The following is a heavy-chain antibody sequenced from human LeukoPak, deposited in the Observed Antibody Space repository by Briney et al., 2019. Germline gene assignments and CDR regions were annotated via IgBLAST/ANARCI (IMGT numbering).Heavy chain of an antibody. Sequence: GASVKVSCKASGGTFSSYAISWVRQAPGQGLEWMGGIIPIFGTANYAQKFRGRVTITADESTSTAYMELSSLRSEDTAVYYCARGGIAVAGINFDYWGQGTLVTVSS. D-gene: IGHD6-19*01. CDR1: GGTFSSYA. J-gene: IGHJ4*02. CDR3: ARGGIAVAGINFDY. CDR2: IIPIFGTA. V-gene: IGHV1-69*13.